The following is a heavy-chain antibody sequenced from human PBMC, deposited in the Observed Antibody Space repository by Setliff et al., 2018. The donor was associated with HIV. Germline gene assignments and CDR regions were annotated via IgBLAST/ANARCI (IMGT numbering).Heavy chain of an antibody. D-gene: IGHD4-17*01. V-gene: IGHV3-23*01. CDR3: ARADYGDFVEY. J-gene: IGHJ4*02. CDR1: GFTFSTYA. Sequence: GESLKISCAASGFTFSTYAMSWFRQAPGKGLEWFSSISVSGGRTNHADSVKGRFTISRDNSKNTLYVQMNSLRAEDTAVYYCARADYGDFVEYWGRGTLVTVSS. CDR2: ISVSGGRT.